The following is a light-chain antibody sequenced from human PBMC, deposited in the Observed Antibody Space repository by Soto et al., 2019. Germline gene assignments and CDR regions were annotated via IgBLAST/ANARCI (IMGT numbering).Light chain of an antibody. CDR1: SSDVGGYNY. CDR3: SSYTSSSTLGYV. J-gene: IGLJ1*01. CDR2: EVS. V-gene: IGLV2-14*01. Sequence: QSALAQPASVSGSPGQSITISCTGTSSDVGGYNYVSWYQQHPGKAPKLMIYEVSNRPSGVSNRFSDSKSGNTASLTISGLQAEEEADYYCSSYTSSSTLGYVFGTGTKLTVL.